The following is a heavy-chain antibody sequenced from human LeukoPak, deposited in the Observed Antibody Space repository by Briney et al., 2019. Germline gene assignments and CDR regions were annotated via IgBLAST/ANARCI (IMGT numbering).Heavy chain of an antibody. D-gene: IGHD6-13*01. CDR1: GYTFTGYY. CDR2: INPNSGGT. CDR3: ARASIAAAGTGAFDY. J-gene: IGHJ4*02. Sequence: ASVKVSCKASGYTFTGYYMHWVRQAPGQGLQWMGWINPNSGGTNYAQKFQGRVTMTRDTSISTAYMELSRLRSDDTAVYYCARASIAAAGTGAFDYWGQGTLATVSS. V-gene: IGHV1-2*02.